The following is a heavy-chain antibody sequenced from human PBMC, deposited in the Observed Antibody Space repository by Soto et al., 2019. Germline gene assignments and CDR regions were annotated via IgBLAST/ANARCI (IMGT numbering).Heavy chain of an antibody. D-gene: IGHD3-22*01. J-gene: IGHJ5*02. CDR2: IYHSGST. V-gene: IGHV4-38-2*01. CDR1: GYSISSGFY. Sequence: SETLSLTCAVSGYSISSGFYWGWIRQPPGKGLEWIGSIYHSGSTYYNPSLKSRVTISVDTSKNQFSLKLSSVTAADTAVYYCARYYYDSSGYYQGDDNWFDPWGQGTLVTVSS. CDR3: ARYYYDSSGYYQGDDNWFDP.